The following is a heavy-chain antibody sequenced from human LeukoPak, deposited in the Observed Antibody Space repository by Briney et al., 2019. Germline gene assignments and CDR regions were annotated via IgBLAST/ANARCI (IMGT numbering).Heavy chain of an antibody. J-gene: IGHJ4*02. CDR1: GGTFSSYA. D-gene: IGHD6-13*01. CDR2: IIPIFGTA. V-gene: IGHV1-69*13. Sequence: ASVKVSCKASGGTFSSYAISWVRQAPRQGLEWMGGIIPIFGTANYAQKFQGRVTITADESTSTAYMELSSLRSEDTAVYYCARGIAGTLDYFDYWGQGTLVTVSS. CDR3: ARGIAGTLDYFDY.